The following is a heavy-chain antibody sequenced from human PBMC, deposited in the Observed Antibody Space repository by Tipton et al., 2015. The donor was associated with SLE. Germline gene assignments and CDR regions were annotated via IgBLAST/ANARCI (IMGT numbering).Heavy chain of an antibody. CDR2: IHYSGST. J-gene: IGHJ3*02. CDR3: ARLGEEMAADAFDI. Sequence: TLSLTCTVSGGSISSYYWSWIRQPPGKGLEWIGYIHYSGSTNYNPSLKSRVTISVDTSKNQFSPRLSSVTAADTAVYYCARLGEEMAADAFDIWGQGTMVTVSS. V-gene: IGHV4-59*08. D-gene: IGHD5-24*01. CDR1: GGSISSYY.